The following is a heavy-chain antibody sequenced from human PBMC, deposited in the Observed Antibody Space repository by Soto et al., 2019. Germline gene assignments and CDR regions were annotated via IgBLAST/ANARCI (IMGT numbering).Heavy chain of an antibody. CDR3: ARVFLEWLSPAFGMDV. CDR2: IYSGGST. J-gene: IGHJ6*02. D-gene: IGHD3-3*01. V-gene: IGHV3-53*02. Sequence: EVQLVETGGGLIQPGGSLRLSCAASGFTVSSNYMGWVRQAPGKGLEWVSVIYSGGSTYYADSVKGRFTISRDNSKNTLYLQMNGLRDEDTAVYYCARVFLEWLSPAFGMDVWGQGTTVTVSS. CDR1: GFTVSSNY.